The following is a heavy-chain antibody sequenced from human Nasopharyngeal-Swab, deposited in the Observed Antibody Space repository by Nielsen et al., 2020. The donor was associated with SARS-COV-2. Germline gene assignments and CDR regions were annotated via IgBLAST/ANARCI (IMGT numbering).Heavy chain of an antibody. CDR2: IRSKTYGGAP. D-gene: IGHD1-26*01. CDR3: ARSVGSFYGQGAFDI. J-gene: IGHJ3*02. CDR1: GFTFGDYA. Sequence: SLKISCTTSGFTFGDYALSWFRQAPGKGLEWVGFIRSKTYGGAPEYAASVKGRFTISRDGAETIAYLQMNSLETEDTGVYYCARSVGSFYGQGAFDIWGKGTMVTVSS. V-gene: IGHV3-49*01.